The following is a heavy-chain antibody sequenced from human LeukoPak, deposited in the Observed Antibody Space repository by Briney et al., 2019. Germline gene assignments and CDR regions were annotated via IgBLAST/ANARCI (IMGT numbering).Heavy chain of an antibody. CDR3: ARMGSLTYYYDSSGYYSLDY. V-gene: IGHV1-69*13. CDR2: IIPIFGTA. Sequence: SVKVSCKASGYTFTSYGISWVRQAPGQGLEWMGGIIPIFGTANYAQKFQGRVTITADESTSTAYMELSSLRSEDTAVYYCARMGSLTYYYDSSGYYSLDYWGQGTLVTVSS. D-gene: IGHD3-22*01. CDR1: GYTFTSYG. J-gene: IGHJ4*02.